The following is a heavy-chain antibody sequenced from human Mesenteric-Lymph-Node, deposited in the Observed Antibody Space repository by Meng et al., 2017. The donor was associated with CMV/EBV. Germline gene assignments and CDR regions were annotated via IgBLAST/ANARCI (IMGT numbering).Heavy chain of an antibody. J-gene: IGHJ6*02. CDR2: IYYSGTT. D-gene: IGHD4-23*01. CDR3: ARDLVNLWGYYYGMDV. V-gene: IGHV4-39*07. Sequence: GSLRLSCAVSGDSISTSSYCWGWIRQPPGKGLEWIGSIYYSGTTYYNPSLKSRVTISLDTSKNQFSLKLNSVTAADTAVYYCARDLVNLWGYYYGMDVWGQGTTVTVSS. CDR1: GDSISTSSYC.